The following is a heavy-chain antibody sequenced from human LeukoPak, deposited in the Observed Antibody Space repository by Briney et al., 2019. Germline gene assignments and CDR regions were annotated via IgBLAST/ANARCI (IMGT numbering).Heavy chain of an antibody. V-gene: IGHV4-34*01. CDR1: GGSFSGYY. J-gene: IGHJ4*02. Sequence: SETLSLTCAVYGGSFSGYYWSWIRQPPGKGLEWIGEINHSGSTNYNPSLKSRVTISVDTSKNQFSLKLSSVTAADTAVYYCASGAVLEYYYPRFYFDYWGQGTLVTVSS. D-gene: IGHD3-10*01. CDR2: INHSGST. CDR3: ASGAVLEYYYPRFYFDY.